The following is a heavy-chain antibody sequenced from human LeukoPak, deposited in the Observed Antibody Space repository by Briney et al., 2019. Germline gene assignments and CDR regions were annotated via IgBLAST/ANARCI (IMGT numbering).Heavy chain of an antibody. Sequence: PGRSLRLSCAASGFTFSSYGMRWVRQAPGKGLEWVAVIWYDGSNKYYADSVKGRFTISRDNSKNTLYLQMNSLRAEDTAVYYCARDISPDIPDGMDVWGKGTTVTVSS. D-gene: IGHD3-9*01. CDR3: ARDISPDIPDGMDV. CDR1: GFTFSSYG. V-gene: IGHV3-33*01. J-gene: IGHJ6*04. CDR2: IWYDGSNK.